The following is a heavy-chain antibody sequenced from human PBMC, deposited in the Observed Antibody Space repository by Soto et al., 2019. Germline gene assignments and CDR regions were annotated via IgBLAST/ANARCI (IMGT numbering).Heavy chain of an antibody. CDR1: GYTFTSYD. V-gene: IGHV1-8*01. Sequence: ASVKVSCKASGYTFTSYDINWVRQATGQGLEWMGWMNPNSGNTGYAQKFQGRVTMTKNTLFLQMNSLRVEDTAMYYCARDLGRYDSNPNFDYWGPGTLVTVSS. CDR2: MNPNSGNT. J-gene: IGHJ4*02. CDR3: ARDLGRYDSNPNFDY. D-gene: IGHD2-15*01.